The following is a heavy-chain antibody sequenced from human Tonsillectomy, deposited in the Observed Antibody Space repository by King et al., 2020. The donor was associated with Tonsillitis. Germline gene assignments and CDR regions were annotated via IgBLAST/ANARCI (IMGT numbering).Heavy chain of an antibody. V-gene: IGHV1-2*05. CDR3: ARGSSRGPQGVDAFDI. J-gene: IGHJ3*02. Sequence: QLVQSGAEVKKPGASVKVSCKASGDTFTGYYMHWVRQAPGQGLEWMGRINPNSGGTNYAQKFQGRVTMTRDTSISTAYMELSRLRSDDTVVYYCARGSSRGPQGVDAFDIWGQGTMVTVSS. CDR2: INPNSGGT. D-gene: IGHD3-10*01. CDR1: GDTFTGYY.